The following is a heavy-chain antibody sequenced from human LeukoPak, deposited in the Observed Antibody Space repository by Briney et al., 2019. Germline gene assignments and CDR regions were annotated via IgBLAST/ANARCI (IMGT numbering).Heavy chain of an antibody. CDR2: IYYSGST. CDR1: GGSISSYY. Sequence: SETLSLTCTVSGGSISSYYWSWIRQPPGKGLEGVGHIYYSGSTNYDPSLESRVTVSLDTSKNQFSLKLSSVTAADTAVYYCAGLPRGTRPPDYFQHWGQGTLVTVSS. D-gene: IGHD1-1*01. CDR3: AGLPRGTRPPDYFQH. V-gene: IGHV4-59*08. J-gene: IGHJ1*01.